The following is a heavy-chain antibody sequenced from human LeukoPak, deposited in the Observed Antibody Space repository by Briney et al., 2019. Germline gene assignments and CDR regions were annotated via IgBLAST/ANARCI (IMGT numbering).Heavy chain of an antibody. V-gene: IGHV1-2*02. CDR3: ARGGLYNWNIDY. CDR2: INPNTGGT. Sequence: ASVKVSCKASGYIFSNFAMNWVRQAPGQGLEWMGWINPNTGGTNYAQKFQGRVTMSRDTSISTGYVELSRLRSDDTAVYYCARGGLYNWNIDYWGQGSLVTVSS. J-gene: IGHJ4*02. D-gene: IGHD1/OR15-1a*01. CDR1: GYIFSNFA.